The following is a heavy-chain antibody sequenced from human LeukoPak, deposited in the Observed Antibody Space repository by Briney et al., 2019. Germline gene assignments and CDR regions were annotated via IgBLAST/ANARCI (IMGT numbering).Heavy chain of an antibody. CDR2: ISWNSGSI. D-gene: IGHD6-13*01. V-gene: IGHV3-9*01. J-gene: IGHJ4*02. CDR3: AKDRSSSWYSASDY. Sequence: GRSLRLSCAASGSTFDDYAMHWVRQAPGKGLEWVSGISWNSGSIGYADSVKGRFTISRDNAKNSLYLQMNSLRAEDTALYYCAKDRSSSWYSASDYWGQGTLVTVSS. CDR1: GSTFDDYA.